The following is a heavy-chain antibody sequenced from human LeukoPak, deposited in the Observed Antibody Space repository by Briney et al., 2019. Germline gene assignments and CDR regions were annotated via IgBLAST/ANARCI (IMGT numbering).Heavy chain of an antibody. Sequence: SGGSLRLSCAASGFTFSDYAMSWLRQAPGRGLEWVSAISDSGFDTYYADSVKGRFTMSRDNSRSTLYLQMNRLRAEDTAVYYCANGNSNSPKDYWGQGTLVTVSS. J-gene: IGHJ4*02. CDR2: ISDSGFDT. D-gene: IGHD6-13*01. CDR1: GFTFSDYA. CDR3: ANGNSNSPKDY. V-gene: IGHV3-23*01.